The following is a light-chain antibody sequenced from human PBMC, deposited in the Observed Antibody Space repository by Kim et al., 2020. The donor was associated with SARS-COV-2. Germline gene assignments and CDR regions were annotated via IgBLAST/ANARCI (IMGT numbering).Light chain of an antibody. Sequence: SLSPGERATLSCRASQSISIDLAWYQQKPGQTPRVLIYAASARATGIPARFSGSGSKTEFTLTITNVQSEDCAVYYCQQYAYWRAFGQGTRLEIK. V-gene: IGKV3-15*01. CDR1: QSISID. CDR3: QQYAYWRA. J-gene: IGKJ5*01. CDR2: AAS.